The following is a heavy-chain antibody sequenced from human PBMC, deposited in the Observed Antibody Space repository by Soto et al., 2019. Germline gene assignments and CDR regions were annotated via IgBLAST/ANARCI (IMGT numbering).Heavy chain of an antibody. CDR3: ARRLEGYCSGGSCYSTYYYGMDV. D-gene: IGHD2-15*01. CDR2: IKQDGSEK. J-gene: IGHJ6*02. CDR1: GFTFSSYW. V-gene: IGHV3-7*01. Sequence: GGSLRLSCAASGFTFSSYWMSWVRQAPGKGLEWVANIKQDGSEKYYVDSVKGRFTISRDNAKNSLYLQMNSLRAEDTAVYYCARRLEGYCSGGSCYSTYYYGMDVWGQGTTVTVSS.